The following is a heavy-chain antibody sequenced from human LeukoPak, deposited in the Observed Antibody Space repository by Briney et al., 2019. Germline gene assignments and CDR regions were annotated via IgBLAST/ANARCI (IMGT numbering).Heavy chain of an antibody. CDR3: AKAFSITIFGVPLGAFDI. D-gene: IGHD3-3*01. CDR1: GFTFSSYA. V-gene: IGHV3-23*01. J-gene: IGHJ3*02. Sequence: GGSLRLSCAASGFTFSSYAMSWVRQAPGKGLEWVSAISGSGGSTYYADSVKGRFTISRDNSKNTLYLQMNSLRAEDTAVYYCAKAFSITIFGVPLGAFDIWGQGTMVTVSS. CDR2: ISGSGGST.